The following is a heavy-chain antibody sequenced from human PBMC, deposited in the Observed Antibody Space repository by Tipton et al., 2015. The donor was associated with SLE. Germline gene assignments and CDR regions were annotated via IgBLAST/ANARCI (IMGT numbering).Heavy chain of an antibody. Sequence: TLSLTCAVYGGSFSGYYWSWIRQPPGKGLEWIGEINHSGSTNYNPSLKSRVTISVDTSKNQFSLKLSSVTAADTAVYYCAGGGVCSGGSCYYYYYYSGMDVWGQGTTVTVSS. CDR3: AGGGVCSGGSCYYYYYYSGMDV. CDR2: INHSGST. J-gene: IGHJ6*02. D-gene: IGHD2-15*01. V-gene: IGHV4-34*01. CDR1: GGSFSGYY.